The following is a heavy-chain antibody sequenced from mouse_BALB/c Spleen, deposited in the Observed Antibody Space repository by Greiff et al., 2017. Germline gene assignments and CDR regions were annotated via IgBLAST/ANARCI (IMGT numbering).Heavy chain of an antibody. D-gene: IGHD2-14*01. J-gene: IGHJ3*01. CDR2: SRNKANDYTT. Sequence: EVNVVESGGGLVQPGGSLRLSCATSGFTFSDFYMEWVRQPPGKRLEWIAASRNKANDYTTEYSASVKGRFIVSRDTSQSILYLQMNALRAEDTAIYYCARDANYRYDGAWFAYWGQGTLVTVSA. CDR3: ARDANYRYDGAWFAY. CDR1: GFTFSDFY. V-gene: IGHV7-1*02.